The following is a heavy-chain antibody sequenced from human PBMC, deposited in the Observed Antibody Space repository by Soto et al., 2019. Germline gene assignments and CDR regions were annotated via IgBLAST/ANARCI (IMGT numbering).Heavy chain of an antibody. D-gene: IGHD3-16*01. J-gene: IGHJ4*02. CDR1: GFSLDTWGVG. CDR2: IYWDNDK. CDR3: ARALGSWGAYYFDL. V-gene: IGHV2-5*02. Sequence: QITLKESGPTLVRPTQPLTLTCTVSGFSLDTWGVGVGWIRQPPGKAPEWLALIYWDNDKRYSPSLNNRLTITKDPSKNQLVLTVTNMDPVDTVTYYCARALGSWGAYYFDLWGQGPLVTVSS.